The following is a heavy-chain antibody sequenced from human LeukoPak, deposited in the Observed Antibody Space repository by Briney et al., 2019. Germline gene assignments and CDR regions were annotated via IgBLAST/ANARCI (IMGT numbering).Heavy chain of an antibody. D-gene: IGHD1-7*01. V-gene: IGHV4-30-2*01. Sequence: SETLSLTCAVSGGSFSSDTYSWSWIRQPPGKGLEWIGYINHSGSTYYNPSLKSRVTISVDRSKNQFSLNLNSVTAAATAVYFCARGPLGNFWYFDLWGRGTLVTVSS. CDR1: GGSFSSDTYS. J-gene: IGHJ2*01. CDR2: INHSGST. CDR3: ARGPLGNFWYFDL.